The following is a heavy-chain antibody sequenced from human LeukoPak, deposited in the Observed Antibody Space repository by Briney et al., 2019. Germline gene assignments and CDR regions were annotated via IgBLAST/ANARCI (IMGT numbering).Heavy chain of an antibody. CDR2: INPNSGGT. CDR1: GYTFTGYY. J-gene: IGHJ4*02. D-gene: IGHD6-13*01. CDR3: ARARLLETLGAAAGTDY. Sequence: GASVKVSCKASGYTFTGYYMHWVRQAPGQGLEWMGWINPNSGGTNYAQKFQGRVTMTRDTSISTAYMELSRLRSDDTAVYYCARARLLETLGAAAGTDYWGQGTLVTVSS. V-gene: IGHV1-2*02.